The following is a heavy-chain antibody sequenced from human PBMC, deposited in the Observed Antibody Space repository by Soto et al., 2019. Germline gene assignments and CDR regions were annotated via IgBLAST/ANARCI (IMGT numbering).Heavy chain of an antibody. CDR2: ISSSGSTI. CDR3: ARAAGKQQLVLANWFDP. CDR1: GFTFSDYY. Sequence: PGGSLRLSCAASGFTFSDYYMSWIRQAPGKGLEWVSYISSSGSTIYYADSVKGRFTISRDNAKNSLYLQMNSLRAEDTAVYYCARAAGKQQLVLANWFDPWGQGTLVTVSS. J-gene: IGHJ5*02. V-gene: IGHV3-11*01. D-gene: IGHD6-13*01.